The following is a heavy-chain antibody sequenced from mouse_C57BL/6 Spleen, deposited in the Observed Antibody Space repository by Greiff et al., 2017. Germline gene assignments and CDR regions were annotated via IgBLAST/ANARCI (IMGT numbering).Heavy chain of an antibody. D-gene: IGHD1-1*01. V-gene: IGHV5-4*03. J-gene: IGHJ1*03. CDR3: ARSITTVVYWYFDV. Sequence: EVKVVESGGGLVKPGGSLKLSCAASGFTFSSYAMSWVRQTPEKRLEWVATISDGGSYTYYPDNVKGRFTISRDNAKNNLYLQMSHLKSEDTAMYYCARSITTVVYWYFDVWGTGTTVTVSS. CDR2: ISDGGSYT. CDR1: GFTFSSYA.